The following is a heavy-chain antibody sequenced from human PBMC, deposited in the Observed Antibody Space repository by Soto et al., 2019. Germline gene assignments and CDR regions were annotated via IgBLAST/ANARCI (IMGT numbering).Heavy chain of an antibody. CDR1: GGTFSRYS. V-gene: IGHV1-69*08. CDR3: ARDYYGSGNSWFDP. J-gene: IGHJ5*02. Sequence: QVQLVQSGAEVKKPGSSVKVSCQASGGTFSRYSVSWVRRAPGQGLEWMGRVIPMVSITNYAQKFQGRVTMTADKSTSTAYIELGSLRAEDTAVYYCARDYYGSGNSWFDPWGQGTLVTVSS. D-gene: IGHD3-10*01. CDR2: VIPMVSIT.